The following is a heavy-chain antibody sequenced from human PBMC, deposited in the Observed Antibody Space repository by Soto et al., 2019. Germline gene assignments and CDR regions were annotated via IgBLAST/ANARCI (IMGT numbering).Heavy chain of an antibody. CDR2: IIPILGIA. CDR1: GGTFSSYT. J-gene: IGHJ6*02. Sequence: QVQLVQSGAEVKKPGSSVKVSCKASGGTFSSYTISWVRQAPGQGLEWMGRIIPILGIANYAQKFQGRVTITADKSTSTAYMELSSLRSEATAVYYCASDGGRKTHYYYGMDVWAQGTTVTVSS. V-gene: IGHV1-69*02. CDR3: ASDGGRKTHYYYGMDV.